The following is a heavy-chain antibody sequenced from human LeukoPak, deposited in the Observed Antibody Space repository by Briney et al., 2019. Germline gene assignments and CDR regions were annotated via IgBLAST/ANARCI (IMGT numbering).Heavy chain of an antibody. V-gene: IGHV4-59*08. J-gene: IGHJ4*02. CDR1: GGSISSYY. Sequence: SETLSLTCTVSGGSISSYYWSWIRQPPGKGLEWIGYIYYSGSTNYNPSPKSRVTISVDTSKNQFSLKLSSVTAADTAVYYCARRTYSSGYDYWGQGTLVTVSS. D-gene: IGHD6-19*01. CDR3: ARRTYSSGYDY. CDR2: IYYSGST.